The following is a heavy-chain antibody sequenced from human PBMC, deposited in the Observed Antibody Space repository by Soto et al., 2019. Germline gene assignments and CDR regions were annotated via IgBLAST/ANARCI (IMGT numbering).Heavy chain of an antibody. V-gene: IGHV4-4*07. Sequence: PWETLSLTCTVSGGSISSYYWSWIRQPAGKGLEWIGRIYTSGSTNYNPSLKSRVTMSVDTSKNQFSLKLSSVTAADTAVYYCARERRDGYNHRYYYGMDVWGQGTTVTVSS. CDR1: GGSISSYY. CDR2: IYTSGST. D-gene: IGHD5-12*01. J-gene: IGHJ6*02. CDR3: ARERRDGYNHRYYYGMDV.